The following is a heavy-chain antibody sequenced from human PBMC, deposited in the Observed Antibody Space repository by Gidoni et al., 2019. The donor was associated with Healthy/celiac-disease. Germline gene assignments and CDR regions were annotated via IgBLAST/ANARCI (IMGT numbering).Heavy chain of an antibody. CDR3: ARVRPPRGSADY. Sequence: QVQRVQSGAEVKKPGSAGKGYGKESGGTFSSYAISWVRQAPGQGLEWMGGRIPIFGTANYAQKFQGRVTITADNSTRTAYMALSSLSSDDTAVSYCARVRPPRGSADYWGQGTLVPVSS. D-gene: IGHD3-10*01. CDR2: RIPIFGTA. J-gene: IGHJ4*02. CDR1: GGTFSSYA. V-gene: IGHV1-69*06.